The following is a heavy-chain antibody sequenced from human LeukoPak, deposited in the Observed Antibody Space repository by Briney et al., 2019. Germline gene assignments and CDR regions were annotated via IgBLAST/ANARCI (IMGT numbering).Heavy chain of an antibody. Sequence: SETLSLTSAVYGGSFSGYYWSWIRQPPGKGLEWIGEINHSGSTNYNPSLKSRVTISVDTSKNQFSLKLSSVTAADTAVYYCARGADILTGYLFDYWGQGTLVTVSS. CDR3: ARGADILTGYLFDY. D-gene: IGHD3-9*01. CDR1: GGSFSGYY. J-gene: IGHJ4*02. CDR2: INHSGST. V-gene: IGHV4-34*01.